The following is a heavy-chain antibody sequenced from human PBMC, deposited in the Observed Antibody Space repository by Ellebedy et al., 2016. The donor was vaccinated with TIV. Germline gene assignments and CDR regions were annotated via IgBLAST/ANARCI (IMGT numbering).Heavy chain of an antibody. CDR1: GFTFSDYG. V-gene: IGHV3-30*03. CDR2: ISNDGRSK. Sequence: GESLKISCAASGFTFSDYGMHWVRQAPGKGLEWVAVISNDGRSKKHADSLKGRFTISRDNAKNSLYLQINGLRAEDTAVYYCATLYCGGDCYGPGTFDIWGQGTMVTVSS. CDR3: ATLYCGGDCYGPGTFDI. J-gene: IGHJ3*02. D-gene: IGHD2-21*02.